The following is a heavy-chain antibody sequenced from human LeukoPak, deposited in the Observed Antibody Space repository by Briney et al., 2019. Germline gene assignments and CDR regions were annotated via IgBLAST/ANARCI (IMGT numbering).Heavy chain of an antibody. CDR3: ARGSGSYSTYFDF. V-gene: IGHV3-20*04. Sequence: GGSLTLSCAASGFNFHDYGMTWVRQAPGEGLEWVSGISWNGGSTSYVGSVKGRFTIPRDNAKNSLYLQMNSLRGEDTALYFCARGSGSYSTYFDFWGQGILVTVSS. CDR1: GFNFHDYG. CDR2: ISWNGGST. J-gene: IGHJ4*02. D-gene: IGHD1-26*01.